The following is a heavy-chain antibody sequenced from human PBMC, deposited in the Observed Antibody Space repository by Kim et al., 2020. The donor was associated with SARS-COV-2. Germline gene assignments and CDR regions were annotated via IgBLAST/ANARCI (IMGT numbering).Heavy chain of an antibody. CDR3: TKESTLSTSWPHDV. Sequence: GGSLRLSCAGSGFTFKNYAMSWVRQAPGKGLEWVASITGSGASAYYADAVQGRFSISRDNSKNMFFMEMTSLRVDDTALYYCTKESTLSTSWPHDVWGQGTTVAVPS. D-gene: IGHD2-2*01. CDR2: ITGSGASA. CDR1: GFTFKNYA. J-gene: IGHJ6*02. V-gene: IGHV3-23*01.